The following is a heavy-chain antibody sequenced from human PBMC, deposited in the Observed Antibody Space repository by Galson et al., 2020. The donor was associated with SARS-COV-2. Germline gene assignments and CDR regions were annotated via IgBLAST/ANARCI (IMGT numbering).Heavy chain of an antibody. V-gene: IGHV3-66*01. CDR2: IYSGGST. Sequence: TSETLSLTCAASGFTVSSNYMSWVRQAPGKGLEWVSVIYSGGSTYYADSVKGRFTISRDNSKNTLYLQMNSLRAEDTAVYYCARESWSTPYYYYGMDVWGQGTTVTVSS. J-gene: IGHJ6*02. CDR3: ARESWSTPYYYYGMDV. CDR1: GFTVSSNY.